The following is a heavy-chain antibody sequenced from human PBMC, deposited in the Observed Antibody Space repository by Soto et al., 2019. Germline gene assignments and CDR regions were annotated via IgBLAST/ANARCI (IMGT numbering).Heavy chain of an antibody. Sequence: GGSLRLSCVASGFTFSSYAMHWVRQAPGKGLEWVAVISYDGSNKYYADSVKGRFTISRDNSENTLYLQMNSLRAEDTAVYYCARDWGYCSSTSCRNGMDGWGQGTTVTVSS. CDR2: ISYDGSNK. J-gene: IGHJ6*02. CDR1: GFTFSSYA. V-gene: IGHV3-30-3*01. D-gene: IGHD2-2*01. CDR3: ARDWGYCSSTSCRNGMDG.